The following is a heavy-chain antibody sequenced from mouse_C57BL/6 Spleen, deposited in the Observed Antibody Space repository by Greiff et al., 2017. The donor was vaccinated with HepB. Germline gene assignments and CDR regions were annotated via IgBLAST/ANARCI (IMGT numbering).Heavy chain of an antibody. J-gene: IGHJ2*01. D-gene: IGHD2-4*01. CDR2: INPNNGGT. CDR1: GYTFTDYY. V-gene: IGHV1-26*01. CDR3: ARDYGGVHYFDY. Sequence: EVMLQQSGPELVKPGASVKISCKASGYTFTDYYMNWVKQSHGKSLEWIGDINPNNGGTSYNQKFKGKATLTVDKSSSTAYMELRSLTSEDSAVYYCARDYGGVHYFDYWGQGTTLTVSS.